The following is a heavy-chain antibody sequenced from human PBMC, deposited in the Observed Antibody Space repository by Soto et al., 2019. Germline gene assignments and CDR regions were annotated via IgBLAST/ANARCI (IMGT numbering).Heavy chain of an antibody. J-gene: IGHJ4*02. CDR1: GGSISSTNW. CDR2: VYHTGST. Sequence: QVQLQQSGPRLARPSGTLSLTCVVSGGSISSTNWWTWVRQTPGKGLEWIGEVYHTGSTKYNPSLRNRVTISLDTSNKQFSLNLKSVTDADTAVYYCATLPPRIVVVVLPIPSWGQGTLVTVSS. V-gene: IGHV4-4*02. D-gene: IGHD2-15*01. CDR3: ATLPPRIVVVVLPIPS.